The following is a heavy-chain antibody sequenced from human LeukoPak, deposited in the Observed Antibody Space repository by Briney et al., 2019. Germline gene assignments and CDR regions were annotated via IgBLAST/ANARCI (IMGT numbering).Heavy chain of an antibody. Sequence: GGSLRLSCAASGFTFSSYGMHWVRQAPGKGLEWAAFIRYDGSNQYYADSVKGRFTISRDNSKNMLYLQMNSLRAEDTAVYYCATSGYSSSWYVSWGQGILVTVSS. CDR3: ATSGYSSSWYVS. CDR2: IRYDGSNQ. J-gene: IGHJ4*02. D-gene: IGHD6-13*01. CDR1: GFTFSSYG. V-gene: IGHV3-30*02.